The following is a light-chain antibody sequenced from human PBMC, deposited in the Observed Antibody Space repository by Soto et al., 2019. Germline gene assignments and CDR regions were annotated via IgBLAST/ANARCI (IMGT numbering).Light chain of an antibody. Sequence: DIQMTQSPSSVSASVGDRITITCRASQGISNWLAWYQQKPGKAPKLLIYAASSSQSGVPSRFSGSGSGTEFTLTISSLQPEDFATYYCQQANSFPRTFGQGTKLEIK. V-gene: IGKV1-12*01. J-gene: IGKJ2*01. CDR3: QQANSFPRT. CDR2: AAS. CDR1: QGISNW.